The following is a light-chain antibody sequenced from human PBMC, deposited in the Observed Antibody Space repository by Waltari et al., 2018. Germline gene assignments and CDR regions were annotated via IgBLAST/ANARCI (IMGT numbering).Light chain of an antibody. CDR2: DVS. J-gene: IGLJ1*01. CDR1: SSYVGGYNY. Sequence: QSALTQPASVSGSPGPSITISCTGTSSYVGGYNYVSWYQQHPGKAPKLMIYDVSNRPSGVSNRFSGSKSGNTASLTISGLQAEDEADYYCSSYTSSSLYVFGTGTKVTVL. V-gene: IGLV2-14*01. CDR3: SSYTSSSLYV.